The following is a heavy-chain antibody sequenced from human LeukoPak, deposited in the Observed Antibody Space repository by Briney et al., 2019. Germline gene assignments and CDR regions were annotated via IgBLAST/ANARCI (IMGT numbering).Heavy chain of an antibody. Sequence: GGSLRLSCAASGFTFSRDAMHWVRQAPGKGLEWVAVISDDAKKEYYLDSVKGRFTISRDNSRNTLYLQMGGLRAEDTAVYYCAKSNPSDGTLHLIDNWGQGTLVTVSS. D-gene: IGHD4-11*01. J-gene: IGHJ4*02. V-gene: IGHV3-30-3*02. CDR1: GFTFSRDA. CDR3: AKSNPSDGTLHLIDN. CDR2: ISDDAKKE.